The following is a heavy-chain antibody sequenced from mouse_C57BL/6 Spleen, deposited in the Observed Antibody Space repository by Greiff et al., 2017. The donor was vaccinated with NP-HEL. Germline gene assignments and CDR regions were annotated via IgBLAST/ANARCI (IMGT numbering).Heavy chain of an antibody. CDR2: IDPSDSYT. Sequence: QVQLQQPGAELVRPGTSVKLSCKASGYTFTSYWMHWAKQRPGQGLEWIGVIDPSDSYTNYNQKFKGKATLTVDTSSSTAYMQLSSLTSEDSAVYYCARIGTLLYPADYWGQGTTLTVSS. D-gene: IGHD2-12*01. CDR1: GYTFTSYW. CDR3: ARIGTLLYPADY. V-gene: IGHV1-59*01. J-gene: IGHJ2*01.